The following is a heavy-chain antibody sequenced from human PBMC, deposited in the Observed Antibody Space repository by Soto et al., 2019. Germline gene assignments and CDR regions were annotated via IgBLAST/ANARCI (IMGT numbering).Heavy chain of an antibody. CDR3: ARASRQLVYFDY. D-gene: IGHD6-13*01. V-gene: IGHV3-33*01. Sequence: QVQLVESGGGVVQPGRSLRLSRAASGFTFSSYGMHWVRQAPGKGLEWVAVIWYDGSNKYYADSVKGRFTISRDNSKNTLYLQMNSLRAEDTAVYYCARASRQLVYFDYWGQGTLVTVSS. CDR2: IWYDGSNK. J-gene: IGHJ4*02. CDR1: GFTFSSYG.